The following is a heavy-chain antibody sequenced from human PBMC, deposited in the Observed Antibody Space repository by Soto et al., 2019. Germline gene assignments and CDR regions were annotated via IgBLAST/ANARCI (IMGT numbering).Heavy chain of an antibody. CDR3: ARDLGGIRSLDY. Sequence: QVQLVESGGGVVQPGRSLRLSCAASGFTFSSYGMHWVRQAPGKGLEWVAVIWYDGSNKYYADSVKGRFTISRDNSKNTLYLQMNSLRAEDAAVYYCARDLGGIRSLDYWGQGTLVTVSS. V-gene: IGHV3-33*01. CDR1: GFTFSSYG. CDR2: IWYDGSNK. D-gene: IGHD3-16*01. J-gene: IGHJ4*02.